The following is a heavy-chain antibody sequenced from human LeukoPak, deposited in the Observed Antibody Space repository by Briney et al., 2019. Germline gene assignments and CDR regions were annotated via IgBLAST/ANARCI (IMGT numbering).Heavy chain of an antibody. CDR3: ARGVRRYDSSGYGDY. D-gene: IGHD3-22*01. J-gene: IGHJ4*02. Sequence: SVKVSCKASGGTFSSYAISWVRQAPGQGLEWMGGIIPIFGTANYAQKFQGRVTITADKSTSTAYMELSSLRSEDTAVYYCARGVRRYDSSGYGDYWGQGTLVTVSS. V-gene: IGHV1-69*06. CDR2: IIPIFGTA. CDR1: GGTFSSYA.